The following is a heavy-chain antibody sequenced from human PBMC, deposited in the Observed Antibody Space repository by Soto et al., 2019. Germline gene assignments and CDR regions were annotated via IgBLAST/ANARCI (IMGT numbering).Heavy chain of an antibody. Sequence: SCKASGYTFTSYAMHWVRQAPGKGLEWVAVISYDGSNKYYADSVKGRFTISRDNSKNTLYLQMNSLRAEDTAVYYCARGKEWFGELLGGMDVWGQGTTVTVSS. J-gene: IGHJ6*02. V-gene: IGHV3-30-3*01. D-gene: IGHD3-10*01. CDR2: ISYDGSNK. CDR1: GYTFTSYA. CDR3: ARGKEWFGELLGGMDV.